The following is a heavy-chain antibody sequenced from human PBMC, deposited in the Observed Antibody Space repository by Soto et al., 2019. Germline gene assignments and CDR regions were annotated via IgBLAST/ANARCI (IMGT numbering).Heavy chain of an antibody. CDR1: GYPVTAYY. D-gene: IGHD3-3*01. V-gene: IGHV1-2*02. Sequence: QLHLVQSGAVVKKPGASVTVSCSASGYPVTAYYMHWVRQAPGRGLEWMGGINPATGAAKYTQTLRGRVTMARDPSTSTVFMELCGPTPEDTAVFFCPRGGGVGVAGSAAFDMWGQGTLVTVSS. CDR2: INPATGAA. CDR3: PRGGGVGVAGSAAFDM. J-gene: IGHJ3*02.